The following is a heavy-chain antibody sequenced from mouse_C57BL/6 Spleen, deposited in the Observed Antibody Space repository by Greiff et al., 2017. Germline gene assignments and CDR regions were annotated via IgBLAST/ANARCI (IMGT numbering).Heavy chain of an antibody. D-gene: IGHD2-1*01. CDR3: ARWELMSY. Sequence: QVQLQQPGAELVMPGASVKLSCKASGYTFTSYWMHWVKQRPGQGLEWIGEIDPSASYTNYNQKFKGKSTLTVDKSSRTAYMQLSSLTSEDSAFYYCARWELMSYWGQGTLVTVSA. J-gene: IGHJ3*01. CDR2: IDPSASYT. CDR1: GYTFTSYW. V-gene: IGHV1-69*01.